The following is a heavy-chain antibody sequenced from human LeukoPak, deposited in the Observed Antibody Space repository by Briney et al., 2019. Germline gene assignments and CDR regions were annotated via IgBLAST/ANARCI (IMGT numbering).Heavy chain of an antibody. CDR2: ISSSGSTT. V-gene: IGHV3-48*03. D-gene: IGHD1-26*01. Sequence: GGSLRLSCAASGFTFSSHEVDWVRQAPGKGLEWVSYISSSGSTTHYSDSVKGRFTISRDNAKNSLYLQMNSLRADDTAVYCCANLVGATPYWGQGTLVTVSS. J-gene: IGHJ4*02. CDR1: GFTFSSHE. CDR3: ANLVGATPY.